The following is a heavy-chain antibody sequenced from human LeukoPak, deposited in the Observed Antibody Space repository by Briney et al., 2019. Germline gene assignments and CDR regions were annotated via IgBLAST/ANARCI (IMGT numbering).Heavy chain of an antibody. CDR2: INPNSGGT. V-gene: IGHV1-2*02. CDR1: GYTFTGYY. CDR3: ARGGPSRGTGFYYFEY. J-gene: IGHJ4*01. Sequence: ASVKVSCKASGYTFTGYYMHWVRQAPGQGLEWMGWINPNSGGTNYAQKFQGRVTMTRDTSISTAYMELSRLRADDTAVYFCARGGPSRGTGFYYFEYWGHGTLVTVSP. D-gene: IGHD6-19*01.